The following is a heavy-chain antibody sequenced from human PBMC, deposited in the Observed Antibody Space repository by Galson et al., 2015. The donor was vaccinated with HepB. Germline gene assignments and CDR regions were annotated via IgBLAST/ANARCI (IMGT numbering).Heavy chain of an antibody. CDR2: IYYSGST. CDR1: GGPISSSSYY. J-gene: IGHJ4*02. V-gene: IGHV4-39*01. CDR3: ARHAYYYDSSGYAY. D-gene: IGHD3-22*01. Sequence: ETLSLTYTVSGGPISSSSYYWGWIRQPPGKGLEWIGSIYYSGSTYYNPSLKSRVTISVDTSKNQFSLKLSSVTAADTAVYYCARHAYYYDSSGYAYWGQGTLVTVSS.